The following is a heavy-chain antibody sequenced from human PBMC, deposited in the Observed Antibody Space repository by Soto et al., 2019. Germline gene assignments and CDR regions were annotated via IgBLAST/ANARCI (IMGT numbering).Heavy chain of an antibody. J-gene: IGHJ4*02. D-gene: IGHD3-16*01. Sequence: SETLSLTCTVSGDSLSSSRHYWGWIRQPPGKGLEWIGSIYSSGSRYYNPSLKSRVTISVDTSKNQLSLQVKSVTDADTAVYYCARPRQGGLITCFFEYWGQGSLVTVSA. CDR3: ARPRQGGLITCFFEY. CDR1: GDSLSSSRHY. V-gene: IGHV4-39*01. CDR2: IYSSGSR.